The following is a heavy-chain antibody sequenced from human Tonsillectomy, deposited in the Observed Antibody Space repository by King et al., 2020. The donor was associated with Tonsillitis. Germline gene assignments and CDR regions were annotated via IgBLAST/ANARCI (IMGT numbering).Heavy chain of an antibody. J-gene: IGHJ4*02. V-gene: IGHV4-34*01. CDR3: ARGYSSTSWYCDY. Sequence: VQLQQWGAGVLKPSETLSLTCAVAFGSFTVYYFTWIRQPPGQGLEWIGEINYRGSTTYTPSLESRVTLSVEMSKNQFDLKMSAVTAGDTAVYYCARGYSSTSWYCDYWGQGTLVTVSS. D-gene: IGHD2-2*01. CDR2: INYRGST. CDR1: FGSFTVYY.